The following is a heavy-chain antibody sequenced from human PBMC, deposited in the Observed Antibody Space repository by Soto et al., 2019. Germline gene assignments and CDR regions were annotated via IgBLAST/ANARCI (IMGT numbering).Heavy chain of an antibody. CDR1: GYTFTSYG. D-gene: IGHD1-1*01. CDR3: ARCRYGDY. J-gene: IGHJ4*02. V-gene: IGHV1-18*01. CDR2: ITAHHGNT. Sequence: QVHLVQSGAEVKKPGASVKVSCKASGYTFTSYGNTWVRQAPGQGLEWMGWITAHHGNTDYAQKLQGRVIVTRDTSTSTAYMELGSLISDDTAVYYCARCRYGDYWGQGALVTVSS.